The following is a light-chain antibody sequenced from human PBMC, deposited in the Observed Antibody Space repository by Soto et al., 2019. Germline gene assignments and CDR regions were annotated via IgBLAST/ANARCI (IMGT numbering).Light chain of an antibody. V-gene: IGLV2-14*01. Sequence: QSALTQPASVSGSPGQSIAISCTGTSSDVGGHNYVSWYQQHPGKAPKLMLHEVSNRPSGVSYRFSGSKSGNTASLTISGLQAEDEADYYCSSYTSSSTLVVFGGGTKLTVL. CDR3: SSYTSSSTLVV. J-gene: IGLJ2*01. CDR1: SSDVGGHNY. CDR2: EVS.